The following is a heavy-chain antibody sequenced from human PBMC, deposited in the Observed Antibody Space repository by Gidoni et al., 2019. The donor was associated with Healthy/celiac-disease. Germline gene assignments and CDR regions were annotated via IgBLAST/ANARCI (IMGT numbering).Heavy chain of an antibody. CDR3: ARDETKWLVRGEIDY. V-gene: IGHV3-30-3*01. Sequence: QVQLVESGGGVVQPGRSLRLSCAAPGFPCSSYAMHWVRQAPGKGLGWVAVISYDGSNKYYADSVKGRFTISRDNSKNTLYLQMNSLRAEDTAVYYCARDETKWLVRGEIDYWGQGTLVTVSS. CDR2: ISYDGSNK. CDR1: GFPCSSYA. J-gene: IGHJ4*02. D-gene: IGHD6-19*01.